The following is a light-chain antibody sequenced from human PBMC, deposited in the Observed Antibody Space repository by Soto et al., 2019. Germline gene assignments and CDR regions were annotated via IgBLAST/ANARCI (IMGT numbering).Light chain of an antibody. J-gene: IGLJ1*01. V-gene: IGLV2-11*01. CDR2: DVN. CDR1: SSDVGGYNY. CDR3: CSYGGNCNYV. Sequence: QSVLTQPRSVSGSPGQSVTISCTGTSSDVGGYNYVSWYQQHPGKAPKLMIYDVNERPSGVPDRFSGSKSGNTASLTISGLQAEDEADYYCCSYGGNCNYVFGTGTKVTVL.